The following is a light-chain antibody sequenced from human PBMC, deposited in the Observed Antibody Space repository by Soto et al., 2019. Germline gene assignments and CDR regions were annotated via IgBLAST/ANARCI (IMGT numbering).Light chain of an antibody. V-gene: IGKV1-33*01. Sequence: DIQMTQSPSSLSASVGDRVTITCQASQDISNYLNWYQQKPGKAPKLLIYDASNLETGVPSRFSGSGSGTDFTFTISSLQHEDIATYYCQQYGNLPLFGPGTKVDIK. CDR3: QQYGNLPL. J-gene: IGKJ3*01. CDR2: DAS. CDR1: QDISNY.